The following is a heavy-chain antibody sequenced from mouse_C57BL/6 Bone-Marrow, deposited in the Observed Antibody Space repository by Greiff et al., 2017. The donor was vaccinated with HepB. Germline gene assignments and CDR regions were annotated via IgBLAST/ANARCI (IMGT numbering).Heavy chain of an antibody. CDR1: GFTFSDYY. J-gene: IGHJ4*01. Sequence: EVQLVESGGGLVQPGGSLKLSCAASGFTFSDYYMYWVRQTPEKRLEWVAYISNGGGSTYYPDTVKGRFTISRDNAKNTLYLQMSRLKSEDTAMYYCARQGTTHYYAMDYWGQGTSVTVSS. V-gene: IGHV5-12*01. D-gene: IGHD5-5*01. CDR2: ISNGGGST. CDR3: ARQGTTHYYAMDY.